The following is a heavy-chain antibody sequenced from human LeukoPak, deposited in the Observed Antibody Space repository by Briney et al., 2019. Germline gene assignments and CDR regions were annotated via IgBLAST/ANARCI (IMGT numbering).Heavy chain of an antibody. CDR3: ARTRFLEWFNDY. CDR1: GFTFSSTA. V-gene: IGHV3-23*01. D-gene: IGHD3-3*01. Sequence: PRGSLRLSPAASGFTFSSTAMSWVPQAPGKGLEWVSAISGSGGGTYYADYAKGRFTISRDNSNNKLDMQLNTLRAEDTAVYYCARTRFLEWFNDYWGQGTLVTVSS. J-gene: IGHJ4*02. CDR2: ISGSGGGT.